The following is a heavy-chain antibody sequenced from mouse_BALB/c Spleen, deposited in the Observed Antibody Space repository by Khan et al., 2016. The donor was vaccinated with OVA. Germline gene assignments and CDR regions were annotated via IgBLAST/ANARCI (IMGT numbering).Heavy chain of an antibody. D-gene: IGHD2-4*01. Sequence: QVQLKESGPGLVQPSQSLSITCTVSSFSLTTYGVHWVRQSPGKGLEWLGVIWSGGSTDYNAAFISRLSISKDNSKSQVFFKMNSLQANDTAIYYCARNYDYDEGLAYWGQGTLVTVSA. CDR1: SFSLTTYG. V-gene: IGHV2-2*02. CDR3: ARNYDYDEGLAY. CDR2: IWSGGST. J-gene: IGHJ3*01.